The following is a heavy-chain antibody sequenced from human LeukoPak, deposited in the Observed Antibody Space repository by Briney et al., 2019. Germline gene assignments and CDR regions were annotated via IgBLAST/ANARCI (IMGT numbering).Heavy chain of an antibody. Sequence: GGSLRLSCVASGFTSSRLGMNWVRQAPGKGLGWVANIKQDGSEKYYVDSVKGRFTISRDNAKNSLYLQMNNLRAEDTAVYYCARGGYYYKDWYFDLWGRGTLVTVSS. CDR1: GFTSSRLG. CDR2: IKQDGSEK. J-gene: IGHJ2*01. V-gene: IGHV3-7*02. D-gene: IGHD3-22*01. CDR3: ARGGYYYKDWYFDL.